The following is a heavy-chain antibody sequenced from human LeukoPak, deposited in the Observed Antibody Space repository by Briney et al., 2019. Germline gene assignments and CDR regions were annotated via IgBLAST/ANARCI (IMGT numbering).Heavy chain of an antibody. CDR2: ISGSGGST. CDR3: TRDGRVAYEMDV. J-gene: IGHJ6*02. V-gene: IGHV3-23*01. CDR1: GFTFSSYA. Sequence: RPGGSLRLSCAASGFTFSSYAMSWVRQAPGKGLEWVSAISGSGGSTYYADSVKGRFTISRDNAKNSLYLQMNSLRAEDTAVYYCTRDGRVAYEMDVWGQGTTVTVSS. D-gene: IGHD2-15*01.